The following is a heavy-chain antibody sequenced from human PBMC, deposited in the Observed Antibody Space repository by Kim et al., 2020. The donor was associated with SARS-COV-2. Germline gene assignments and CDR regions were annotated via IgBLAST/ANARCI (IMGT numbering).Heavy chain of an antibody. Sequence: GWSLRLSCAASGFTFSNSWIHWVRQTPGKGLEWVATINNDGSENYYVDSVKGRFTISRDNAKNSLSLQMNSLRAENTAVYYCSRSLEYVGQGILVIVSS. D-gene: IGHD3-16*02. CDR3: SRSLEY. V-gene: IGHV3-7*01. J-gene: IGHJ4*02. CDR2: INNDGSEN. CDR1: GFTFSNSW.